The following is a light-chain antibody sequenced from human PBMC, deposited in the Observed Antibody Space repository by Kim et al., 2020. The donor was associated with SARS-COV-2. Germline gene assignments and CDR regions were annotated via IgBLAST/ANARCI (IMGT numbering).Light chain of an antibody. CDR2: DAF. J-gene: IGKJ4*01. CDR1: QTVNNY. CDR3: QLRTNWVT. V-gene: IGKV3-11*01. Sequence: LSLSPGKRATPSGRARQTVNNYLVWYQQKPGQPPRLLIHDAFNRAPGIPARFSGSGSGTDFTLTITALDPEDFAVYYCQLRTNWVTFGGGTKLEI.